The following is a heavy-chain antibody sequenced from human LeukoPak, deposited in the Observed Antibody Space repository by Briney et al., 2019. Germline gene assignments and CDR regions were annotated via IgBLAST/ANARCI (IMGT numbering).Heavy chain of an antibody. CDR2: ISYDGSNK. D-gene: IGHD3-22*01. J-gene: IGHJ4*02. CDR3: AREGYDSSGYYFDY. V-gene: IGHV3-30-3*01. Sequence: GGSLRLSCAASGFTFSSYAMHGVRQAPGKGLEWVAVISYDGSNKYYADSVKGRFTISRDNYKNTLYLQMNSMRAEDTAVYYCAREGYDSSGYYFDYWGQGTLVTVSS. CDR1: GFTFSSYA.